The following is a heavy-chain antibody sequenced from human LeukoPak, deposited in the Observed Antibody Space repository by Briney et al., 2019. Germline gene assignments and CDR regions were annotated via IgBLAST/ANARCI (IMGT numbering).Heavy chain of an antibody. D-gene: IGHD3-16*01. Sequence: SETLSLTCTVSGGSISSYYWSWIRQPPGKGLEWIGYIYYSGSTNYNPSLKSRVTISVDTSKNQFSLKLSSVTAADTAVYYCARDQEAYPYLWDQGTLVTVSS. J-gene: IGHJ5*02. CDR1: GGSISSYY. CDR2: IYYSGST. V-gene: IGHV4-59*01. CDR3: ARDQEAYPYL.